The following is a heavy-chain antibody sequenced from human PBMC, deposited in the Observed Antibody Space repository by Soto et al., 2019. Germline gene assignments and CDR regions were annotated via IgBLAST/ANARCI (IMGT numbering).Heavy chain of an antibody. CDR1: GGSISSGGYY. D-gene: IGHD2-15*01. CDR3: ARPIRRYCSGGSCSYYFDY. CDR2: IYYSGST. V-gene: IGHV4-39*01. Sequence: SETLSLTCTVSGGSISSGGYYWGWIRQPPGKGLEWIGSIYYSGSTYYNPSLKSRVTISVDTSKNQFSLKLSSVTAADTAVYYCARPIRRYCSGGSCSYYFDYWGQGTLVTVSS. J-gene: IGHJ4*02.